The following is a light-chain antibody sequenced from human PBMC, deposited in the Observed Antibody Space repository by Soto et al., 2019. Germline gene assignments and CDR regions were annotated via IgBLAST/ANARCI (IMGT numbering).Light chain of an antibody. V-gene: IGKV2-28*01. CDR2: LGS. Sequence: DLVINHTALSIPVTPLYSASNFCRPCQSLLQSNGNNYLDWYVQKPGQAPQLLIYLGSNRASGVPDRFSGSGSGTDYTLKISRVEAEDVGVYYCMQALQTPLTFGGGTKVDI. CDR1: QSLLQSNGNNY. CDR3: MQALQTPLT. J-gene: IGKJ4*01.